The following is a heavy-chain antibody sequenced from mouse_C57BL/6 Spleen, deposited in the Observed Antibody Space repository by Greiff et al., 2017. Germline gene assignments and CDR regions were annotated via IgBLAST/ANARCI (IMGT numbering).Heavy chain of an antibody. Sequence: QVQLQQPGAELVKPGASVKLSCKASGYTFTSYWMQWVKQRPGQGLEWIGEIDPSDSYTNYTQKFKGKATLTVDTSSSTAYMQRSSLTSEDSAVYYCARTRGSTYAMDYWGQGTSVTVSS. V-gene: IGHV1-50*01. D-gene: IGHD1-1*01. CDR3: ARTRGSTYAMDY. CDR2: IDPSDSYT. J-gene: IGHJ4*01. CDR1: GYTFTSYW.